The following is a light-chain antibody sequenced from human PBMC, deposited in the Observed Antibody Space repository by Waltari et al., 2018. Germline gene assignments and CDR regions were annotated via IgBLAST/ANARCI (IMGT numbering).Light chain of an antibody. J-gene: IGKJ4*01. CDR3: QQYDSNPLT. CDR2: KTS. V-gene: IGKV1-5*03. CDR1: QSFSNW. Sequence: DIQMTQSPSTRSASVGDSVTITCRASQSFSNWLAWYQQKPGKAPKLLIYKTSTLESGVPSRFSGSGSGTEFTLTISSLQPDDFASYYCQQYDSNPLTFGGGTKVEV.